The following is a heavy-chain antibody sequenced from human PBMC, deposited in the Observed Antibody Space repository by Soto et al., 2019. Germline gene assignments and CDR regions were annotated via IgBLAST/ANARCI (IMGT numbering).Heavy chain of an antibody. D-gene: IGHD4-4*01. CDR2: ISAYHGNT. CDR1: GYTFTIYG. Sequence: ASVKVSCKASGYTFTIYGISCLLQAPGQGLEWMGWISAYHGNTNYAQKLQGRVTMTTDTSTSTAYMELRSLRSDDTAVYYCARDKLPAYSRLDYWGEGTLVTVSS. V-gene: IGHV1-18*01. CDR3: ARDKLPAYSRLDY. J-gene: IGHJ4*02.